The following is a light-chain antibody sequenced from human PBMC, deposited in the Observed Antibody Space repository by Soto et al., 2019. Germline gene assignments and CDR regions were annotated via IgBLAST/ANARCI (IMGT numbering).Light chain of an antibody. V-gene: IGLV2-14*03. Sequence: LTQPASVSGSPGQSITISCTGTSSDVGGYNYVSWYQQHPGKAPRLIIHDVTNRPSGVSNRFSGSKSGNTASLTISGLQAEDEADYYCSSYTSSSTLYVFGAGPKVTVL. J-gene: IGLJ1*01. CDR2: DVT. CDR1: SSDVGGYNY. CDR3: SSYTSSSTLYV.